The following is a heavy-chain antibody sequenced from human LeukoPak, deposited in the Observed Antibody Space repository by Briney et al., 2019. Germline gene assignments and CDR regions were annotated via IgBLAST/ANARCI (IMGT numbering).Heavy chain of an antibody. Sequence: SETLSLTCTVSGYSISSGYYWGWIRQPPGKGLEWIGSIYHSGSTYYNPSLKSRVTISVDTSKNQFSLKLSSVTAADTAVYYCARYVHYYDYVWGSYPSPAWFDPWGQGTLVTVSS. CDR2: IYHSGST. J-gene: IGHJ5*02. V-gene: IGHV4-38-2*02. CDR1: GYSISSGYY. D-gene: IGHD3-16*02. CDR3: ARYVHYYDYVWGSYPSPAWFDP.